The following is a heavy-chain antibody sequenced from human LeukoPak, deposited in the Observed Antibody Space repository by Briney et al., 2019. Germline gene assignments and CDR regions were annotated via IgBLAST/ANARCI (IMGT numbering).Heavy chain of an antibody. CDR3: ATEATSPDYNYYMDV. CDR1: GYRLSELS. V-gene: IGHV1-24*01. CDR2: LDVEDDEP. Sequence: ASVKVSCKVSGYRLSELSMHWVRQAPGKGLEWMGGLDVEDDEPIYAQKFQGRVIMTEDTSTDTAYMELSSLRSEDTAVFYCATEATSPDYNYYMDVWGKGTTVTVSS. J-gene: IGHJ6*03. D-gene: IGHD2-2*01.